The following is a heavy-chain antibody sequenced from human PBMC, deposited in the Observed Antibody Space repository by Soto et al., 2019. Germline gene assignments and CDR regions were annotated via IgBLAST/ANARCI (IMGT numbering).Heavy chain of an antibody. V-gene: IGHV4-59*13. D-gene: IGHD2-2*01. CDR3: ARILVVPAAISDYYYYYYMDV. CDR1: GGSIGRYY. Sequence: SETLSLTCTVSGGSIGRYYWSWVRQPPGKGLEWIGYIYYSGSTNYNPSLKSRVTISVDTSKNQFSLKLSSVTAADTAVYYCARILVVPAAISDYYYYYYMDVWGKGTTVT. J-gene: IGHJ6*03. CDR2: IYYSGST.